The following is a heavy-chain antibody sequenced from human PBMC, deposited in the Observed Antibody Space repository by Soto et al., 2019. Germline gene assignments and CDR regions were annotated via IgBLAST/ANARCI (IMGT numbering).Heavy chain of an antibody. D-gene: IGHD2-21*01. J-gene: IGHJ6*02. Sequence: QVQLVESGGGVVQPGASLRLSCEASGFDFRSYAMHWVRQAPGKGLEWVGVISYDGGNIYYADSVKGRFTISRDNSKKTLYVQLKSLRPADTAVYYCAKGILSATIAPYAMDVWGQGTTVTVSS. V-gene: IGHV3-30*18. CDR3: AKGILSATIAPYAMDV. CDR2: ISYDGGNI. CDR1: GFDFRSYA.